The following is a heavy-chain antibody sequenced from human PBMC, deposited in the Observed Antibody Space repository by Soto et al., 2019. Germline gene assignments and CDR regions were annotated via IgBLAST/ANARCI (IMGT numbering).Heavy chain of an antibody. Sequence: SQTLSRTCAISGDSVSSNSAAWNWIRQSPSRGLEWLGRTYYRSKWDNDYAVSVKSRITINPDTSKNHFSLQLNSVTPDDTAVYYCASYWGYSGYEIGSYYGMDVWGPGTAVTVAS. CDR3: ASYWGYSGYEIGSYYGMDV. J-gene: IGHJ6*02. D-gene: IGHD5-12*01. CDR2: TYYRSKWDN. CDR1: GDSVSSNSAA. V-gene: IGHV6-1*01.